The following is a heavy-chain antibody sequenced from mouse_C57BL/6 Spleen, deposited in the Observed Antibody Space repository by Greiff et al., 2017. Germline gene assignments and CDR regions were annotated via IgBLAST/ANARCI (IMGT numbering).Heavy chain of an antibody. V-gene: IGHV5-17*01. Sequence: EVQVVESGGGLVKPGGSLKLSCAASGFTFSDYGMHWVRQAPEKGLEWVAYISSGSSTIYYADTVKGRFTISRDNAKNTLFLQMTSLRSEDTAMYYCATDGYYGGGDYWGQGTSVTVSS. CDR1: GFTFSDYG. CDR3: ATDGYYGGGDY. D-gene: IGHD2-3*01. J-gene: IGHJ4*01. CDR2: ISSGSSTI.